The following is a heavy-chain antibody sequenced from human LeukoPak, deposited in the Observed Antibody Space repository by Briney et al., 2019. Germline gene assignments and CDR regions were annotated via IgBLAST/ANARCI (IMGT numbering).Heavy chain of an antibody. CDR2: ISGSGGST. J-gene: IGHJ4*02. CDR3: ARAPPGYSSSWSFDY. CDR1: GFTFSSYA. V-gene: IGHV3-23*01. Sequence: PGGSLRLSCAASGFTFSSYAMSWVRQAPGKGLEWVSAISGSGGSTYYADSVKGRFTISRDNSKNTLYLQMNSLRAEDTAVYYCARAPPGYSSSWSFDYWGQGTLVTVSS. D-gene: IGHD6-13*01.